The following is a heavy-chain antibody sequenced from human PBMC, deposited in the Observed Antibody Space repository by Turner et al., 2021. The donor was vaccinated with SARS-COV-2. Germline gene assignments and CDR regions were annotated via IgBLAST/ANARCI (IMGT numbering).Heavy chain of an antibody. CDR1: GYTLTELS. Sequence: QVQLVQSGAEGKKPGASGTASCKISGYTLTELSMYWVRQAPGKGLEWMGGCDPYDGETINARIIHGRVTMTEDTSTDTAYMGLSGMRSEDTAVYVWATGYQLRVNWFDPWGQGTLVTVSS. CDR3: ATGYQLRVNWFDP. CDR2: CDPYDGET. J-gene: IGHJ5*02. D-gene: IGHD2-2*01. V-gene: IGHV1-24*01.